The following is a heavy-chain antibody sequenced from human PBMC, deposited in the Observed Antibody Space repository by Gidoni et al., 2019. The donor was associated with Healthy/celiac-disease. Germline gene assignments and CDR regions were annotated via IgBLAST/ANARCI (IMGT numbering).Heavy chain of an antibody. CDR3: ARYLGVTAMVRGYWYFDL. J-gene: IGHJ2*01. Sequence: QVQLQESGPGLVKPPATLSLTCAVSGYSLSSGYYWGWIRQPPGKGLEWIGRMHHSGSTYYNPSLKSRVNISVDTTKNQFSLKLSSVTAADTAVYYCARYLGVTAMVRGYWYFDLWGRGTLVTVSS. V-gene: IGHV4-38-2*01. CDR2: MHHSGST. CDR1: GYSLSSGYY. D-gene: IGHD5-18*01.